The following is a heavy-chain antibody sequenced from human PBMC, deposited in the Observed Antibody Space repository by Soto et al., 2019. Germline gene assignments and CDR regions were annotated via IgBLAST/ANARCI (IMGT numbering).Heavy chain of an antibody. CDR3: ARGVLGYCTNGVCYGDAFDI. V-gene: IGHV3-21*01. CDR2: ISSSSSYI. CDR1: GFTFSSYS. D-gene: IGHD2-8*01. Sequence: SGGSLRLSCAASGFTFSSYSMNWVRQAPGKGLEWVSSISSSSSYIYYADSVKGRFTISRDNAKNSLYLQMNSLRAEDTAVYYCARGVLGYCTNGVCYGDAFDIWGQGTMVTVSS. J-gene: IGHJ3*02.